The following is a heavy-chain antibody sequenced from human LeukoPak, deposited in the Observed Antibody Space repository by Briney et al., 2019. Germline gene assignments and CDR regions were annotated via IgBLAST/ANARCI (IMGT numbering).Heavy chain of an antibody. Sequence: GGSLRLSCAASGFTFSSYSMSWVRQAPGKGLEWVPYISTSSSTIYYEDSVKGRFTISRDNAKNSLYVQMNSLRDEDTAVYYCVRVDCGSFAFDIWGQGTMVTVSS. CDR1: GFTFSSYS. CDR3: VRVDCGSFAFDI. CDR2: ISTSSSTI. V-gene: IGHV3-48*02. D-gene: IGHD2-21*02. J-gene: IGHJ3*02.